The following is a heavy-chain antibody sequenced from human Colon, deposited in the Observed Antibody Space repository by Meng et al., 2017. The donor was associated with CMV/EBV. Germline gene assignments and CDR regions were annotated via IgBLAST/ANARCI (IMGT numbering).Heavy chain of an antibody. CDR1: GYKLGIYG. V-gene: IGHV1-18*01. D-gene: IGHD4-17*01. CDR2: ISAENGNT. Sequence: CKDSGYKLGIYGITWVRQVTGQGREWVGWISAENGNTNYAQKFQGRVTVTTDTSTKTAYMELRGLKSDDSAVYYCARAGAAVTTHFDLWGQGTLVTVSS. CDR3: ARAGAAVTTHFDL. J-gene: IGHJ4*02.